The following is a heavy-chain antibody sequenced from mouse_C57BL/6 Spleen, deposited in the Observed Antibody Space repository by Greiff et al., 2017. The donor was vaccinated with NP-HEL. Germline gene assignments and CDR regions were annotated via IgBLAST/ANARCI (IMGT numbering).Heavy chain of an antibody. D-gene: IGHD2-4*01. J-gene: IGHJ2*01. CDR1: GYTFTDYE. Sequence: QVQLQQSGAELVRPGASVTLSCKASGYTFTDYEMHWVKQTPVHGLEWIGAIDPETGGTAYNQKFKGKAILTADKSSSTAYMELRSLTSEDSAVYYCTMDYDYPPFDYWGQGTTLTVSS. V-gene: IGHV1-15*01. CDR2: IDPETGGT. CDR3: TMDYDYPPFDY.